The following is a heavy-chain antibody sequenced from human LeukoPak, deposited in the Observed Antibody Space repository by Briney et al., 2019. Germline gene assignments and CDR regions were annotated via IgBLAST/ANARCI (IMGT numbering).Heavy chain of an antibody. D-gene: IGHD3-3*01. Sequence: ASVKVSCKASGYTFTSYDINWVRQATGQGLEWMGWMSPNSGNTGYAQKFQGRVTMTRNTSISTAYMELSSLRSEDTAVYYCARGPQYYDFWSGYYTPLYYYYGMDVWGQGTTVTVSS. V-gene: IGHV1-8*01. CDR3: ARGPQYYDFWSGYYTPLYYYYGMDV. CDR2: MSPNSGNT. CDR1: GYTFTSYD. J-gene: IGHJ6*02.